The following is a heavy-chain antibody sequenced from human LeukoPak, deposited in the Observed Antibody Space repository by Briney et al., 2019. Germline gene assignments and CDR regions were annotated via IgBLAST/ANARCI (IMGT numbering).Heavy chain of an antibody. Sequence: GGSLRLSCAASGFTVSSNYMSWVRQAPGKGLEWVSVTYSGGSTYYADSVKGRFTISRDNSKNTLYLQMNSLRAEDTAVYYCARDRAAGILSRWGQGTLVTVSS. J-gene: IGHJ4*02. CDR2: TYSGGST. CDR3: ARDRAAGILSR. CDR1: GFTVSSNY. D-gene: IGHD6-13*01. V-gene: IGHV3-53*01.